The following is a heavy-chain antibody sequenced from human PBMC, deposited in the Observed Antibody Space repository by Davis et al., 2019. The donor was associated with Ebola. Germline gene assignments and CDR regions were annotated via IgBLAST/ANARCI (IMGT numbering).Heavy chain of an antibody. CDR1: GGSIDSTHYY. V-gene: IGHV4-39*07. CDR2: IYYSGST. D-gene: IGHD6-13*01. CDR3: ARRGTSSWYAGWFDP. J-gene: IGHJ5*02. Sequence: MPSETLSLTCAVSGGSIDSTHYYWGWIRQPPGKGLEWIGSIYYSGSTNYNPSLKSRVTISVDTSKNQFSLKLSSVTAADTAMYYCARRGTSSWYAGWFDPWGQGTLVTVSS.